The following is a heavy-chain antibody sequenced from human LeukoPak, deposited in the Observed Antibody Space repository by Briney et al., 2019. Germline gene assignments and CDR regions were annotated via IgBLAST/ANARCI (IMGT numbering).Heavy chain of an antibody. D-gene: IGHD3-10*01. Sequence: KPSETLSLTCTASGGSISSYYWSWIRQPPGKGLEWIGYIYYSGSTNYNPSLKSRVTISVDTSKNQFSLKLSSVTAADTAVYYCARRDGSGSYYRPNDAFDIWGQGTMVTVSS. CDR2: IYYSGST. CDR3: ARRDGSGSYYRPNDAFDI. J-gene: IGHJ3*02. CDR1: GGSISSYY. V-gene: IGHV4-59*01.